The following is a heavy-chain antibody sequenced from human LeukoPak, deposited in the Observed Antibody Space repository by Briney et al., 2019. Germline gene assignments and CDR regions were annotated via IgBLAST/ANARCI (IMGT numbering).Heavy chain of an antibody. CDR3: ATGVTVFGILSNHYYYYLDV. J-gene: IGHJ6*03. D-gene: IGHD3-3*01. CDR2: FDPEDAET. V-gene: IGHV1-24*01. Sequence: GASVKVSCKASGYTLNDLAIHWVRQVPGKGLEWMGGFDPEDAETTYAELFQGRVTMTEDTSTDTAYMELNSLRSEDTAVYYCATGVTVFGILSNHYYYYLDVWGKGTTVTVSS. CDR1: GYTLNDLA.